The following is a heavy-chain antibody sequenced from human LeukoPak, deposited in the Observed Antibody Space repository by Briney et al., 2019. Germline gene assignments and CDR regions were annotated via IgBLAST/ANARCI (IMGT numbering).Heavy chain of an antibody. CDR1: GFTVSSNY. CDR3: AKDTRLVEARLDY. J-gene: IGHJ4*02. V-gene: IGHV3-74*01. D-gene: IGHD6-19*01. Sequence: GGSLRLSCAASGFTVSSNYMSWVRQAPGKGLVWVSRINSDGSSISYADSVKGRITISRDNAKNTLYLQMNSLRAEDTAVYYCAKDTRLVEARLDYWGQGTLVTVSS. CDR2: INSDGSSI.